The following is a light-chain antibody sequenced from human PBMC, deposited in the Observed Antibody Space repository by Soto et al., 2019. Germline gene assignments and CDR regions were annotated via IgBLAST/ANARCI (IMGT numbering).Light chain of an antibody. Sequence: DIQMTQSPSTLSASVGDRVTITCRASQNINKWLAWYQQKPGIAPKLLIYRASTLERGVPSRFSGSGSRTDFTLTISSLHPHVFANYYCLQSDSYHSSTFGQGTNVEIK. J-gene: IGKJ1*01. CDR1: QNINKW. CDR2: RAS. V-gene: IGKV1-5*03. CDR3: LQSDSYHSST.